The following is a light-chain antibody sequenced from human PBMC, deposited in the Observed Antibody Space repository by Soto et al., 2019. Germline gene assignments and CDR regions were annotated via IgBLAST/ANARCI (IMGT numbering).Light chain of an antibody. CDR2: AAS. V-gene: IGKV1-12*01. CDR1: QYIGTS. CDR3: QQYNYWPIT. Sequence: DSRMTQSPSSVSASLGDRVTITCRASQYIGTSLAWYQQRPGEAPKLLIYAASSLQSGVPSRFSGSGSETDFTLTVSSLRSEDSAVYYCQQYNYWPITFGQGTRLEI. J-gene: IGKJ5*01.